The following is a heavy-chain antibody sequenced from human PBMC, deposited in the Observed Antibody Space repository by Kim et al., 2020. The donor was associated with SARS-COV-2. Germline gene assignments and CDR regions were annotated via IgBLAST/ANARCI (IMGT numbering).Heavy chain of an antibody. CDR1: GFTFSSYA. Sequence: GGSLRLSCAASGFTFSSYAMSWVRQAPGKGLEWVSAXSGSGGSTYYADSVKGRFTISRDRSKNTLXLQMXSLRAQDTAVYYCGRGRLGPSGYGPYSYYGMDVWGQGTPVTVSS. V-gene: IGHV3-23*01. CDR2: XSGSGGST. D-gene: IGHD5-12*01. CDR3: GRGRLGPSGYGPYSYYGMDV. J-gene: IGHJ6*02.